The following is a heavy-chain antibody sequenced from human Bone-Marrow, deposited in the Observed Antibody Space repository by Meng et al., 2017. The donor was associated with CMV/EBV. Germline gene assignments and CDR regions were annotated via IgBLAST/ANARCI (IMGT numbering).Heavy chain of an antibody. CDR3: ARDYGNWYFDL. D-gene: IGHD1-1*01. V-gene: IGHV3-9*01. CDR1: GFTFDDYA. J-gene: IGHJ2*01. CDR2: ISWNSGSI. Sequence: SLKISCAASGFTFDDYAMHWVRQAPGKGLEWVSGISWNSGSIGYADSVKGRFTISRDNSKNTLYLQMNSLRTEDTAVYYCARDYGNWYFDLWGRGTLVTVSS.